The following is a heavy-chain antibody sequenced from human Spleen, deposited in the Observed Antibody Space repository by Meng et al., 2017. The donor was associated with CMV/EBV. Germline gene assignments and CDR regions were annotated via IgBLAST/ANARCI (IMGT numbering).Heavy chain of an antibody. CDR1: GYTFNNYA. Sequence: ASVKVSCKASGYTFNNYAMNWVRQAPGQGLEWMGWINPNSGGTNYAQKFQGRVTMTRDTSISTAYMELSRLRSDDTAVYYCARDQDCSSTSCYGGWFDPWGQGTLVTVSS. CDR2: INPNSGGT. CDR3: ARDQDCSSTSCYGGWFDP. J-gene: IGHJ5*02. D-gene: IGHD2-2*01. V-gene: IGHV1-2*02.